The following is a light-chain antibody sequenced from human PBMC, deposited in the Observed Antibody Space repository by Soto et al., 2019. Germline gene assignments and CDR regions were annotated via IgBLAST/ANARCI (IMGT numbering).Light chain of an antibody. CDR3: CSYAGSSTHV. J-gene: IGLJ1*01. CDR2: EVS. CDR1: SSDVGSFDL. V-gene: IGLV2-23*02. Sequence: QSALTQPASVSGSPGQSITISCTGTSSDVGSFDLVSWFQQHPGKAPKLMISEVSKRPSGVSNRFSGSKSGHTASLTISGLQAEDEADYYRCSYAGSSTHVFGTATKLTVL.